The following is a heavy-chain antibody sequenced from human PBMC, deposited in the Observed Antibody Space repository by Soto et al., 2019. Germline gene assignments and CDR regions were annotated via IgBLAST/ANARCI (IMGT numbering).Heavy chain of an antibody. J-gene: IGHJ6*02. Sequence: ASVKVSCKASGYTFTNYGISWVRQAPGQGLEWMGWISGYNGNTNYAQKLQGRVTMTTDTSTSTAYMELRSLRSDDTAVYYCARVGGTTYYYYGMDVWGQGTTVTVSS. V-gene: IGHV1-18*01. D-gene: IGHD1-7*01. CDR2: ISGYNGNT. CDR1: GYTFTNYG. CDR3: ARVGGTTYYYYGMDV.